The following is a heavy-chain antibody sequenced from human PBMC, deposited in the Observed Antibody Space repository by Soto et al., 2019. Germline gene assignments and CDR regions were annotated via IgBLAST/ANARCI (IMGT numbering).Heavy chain of an antibody. V-gene: IGHV4-31*03. CDR2: IYYSGST. CDR3: ARWILHGYGGMDV. CDR1: GGSISSGGYY. D-gene: IGHD2-2*03. J-gene: IGHJ6*02. Sequence: SSETLSLTCTVSGGSISSGGYYWSWIRQHPGKGLEWIGYIYYSGSTYYNPSLKSRVTISVDTSKNQFSLKLSSVTAADTAVYYCARWILHGYGGMDVWGQGTTVTVSS.